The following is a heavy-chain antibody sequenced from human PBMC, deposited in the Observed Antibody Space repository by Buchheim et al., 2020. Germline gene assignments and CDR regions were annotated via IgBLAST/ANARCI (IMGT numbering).Heavy chain of an antibody. V-gene: IGHV3-7*04. Sequence: EVQLVQSGGGLVQPGGSLRLSCAASGFTFSSYWMTWVRQAPGKGLEWVANINQDGTKKHYLYSVKGRFSMSRDNANNSLYLQLDRLRAEDTALYYCARGSYLSDRVDQWFDPWGRGTL. CDR2: INQDGTKK. D-gene: IGHD3-10*01. CDR1: GFTFSSYW. J-gene: IGHJ5*02. CDR3: ARGSYLSDRVDQWFDP.